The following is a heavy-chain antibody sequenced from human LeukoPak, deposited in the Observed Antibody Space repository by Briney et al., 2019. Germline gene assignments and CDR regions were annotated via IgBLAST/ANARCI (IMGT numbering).Heavy chain of an antibody. D-gene: IGHD1-26*01. CDR2: INPNSGGT. J-gene: IGHJ5*02. Sequence: APVKVSCKASGYTFTGYYMHWVRQAPGQGLEWMGWINPNSGGTNYAQKFQGRVTMTRDTSISTAYMELSRLRSDDTAVYYCARDKGGGSYHNWFDPWGQGTLVTVSS. CDR3: ARDKGGGSYHNWFDP. CDR1: GYTFTGYY. V-gene: IGHV1-2*02.